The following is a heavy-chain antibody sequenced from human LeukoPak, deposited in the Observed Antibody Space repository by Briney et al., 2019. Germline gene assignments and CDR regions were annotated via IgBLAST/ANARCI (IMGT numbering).Heavy chain of an antibody. CDR3: ARDQVSYGSGRKWFDP. Sequence: ASVKVSCKASGGTFSSYAISWVRQAPGQGLEWMGGIIPIFGTANYAQKFQGRVTITADKSTSTAYMELSSLRSEDTAVYYCARDQVSYGSGRKWFDPWGQGTLVTVSS. CDR1: GGTFSSYA. CDR2: IIPIFGTA. J-gene: IGHJ5*02. V-gene: IGHV1-69*06. D-gene: IGHD3-10*01.